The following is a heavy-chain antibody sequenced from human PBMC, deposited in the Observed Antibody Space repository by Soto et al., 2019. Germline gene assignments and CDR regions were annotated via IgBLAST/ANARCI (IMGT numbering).Heavy chain of an antibody. CDR1: GVSINSYF. CDR3: ARVLRATVTTYFGIDV. V-gene: IGHV4-59*12. Sequence: PSETLSLTCSVTGVSINSYFWSWIRQPPGRGLEWIGYIYYTGSINYNPSLKSRVSISVDTSKSQFSLRLSSVTAADTAVYYCARVLRATVTTYFGIDVWGQGTTVTVSS. CDR2: IYYTGSI. D-gene: IGHD4-17*01. J-gene: IGHJ6*02.